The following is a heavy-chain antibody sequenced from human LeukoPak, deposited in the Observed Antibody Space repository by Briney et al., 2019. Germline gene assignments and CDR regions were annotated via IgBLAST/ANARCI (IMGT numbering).Heavy chain of an antibody. J-gene: IGHJ4*02. CDR3: ATDRYYGSGSYYKFDH. Sequence: SETLSLTCGVSGASFSGYYWTWIRQPPGKGLEWIGEINHSGGTNYNMSLKSRVTISVDPSKKQFSLKLRSVTAEDTAVYYCATDRYYGSGSYYKFDHWGQGILVTVSS. V-gene: IGHV4-34*01. CDR1: GASFSGYY. D-gene: IGHD3-10*01. CDR2: INHSGGT.